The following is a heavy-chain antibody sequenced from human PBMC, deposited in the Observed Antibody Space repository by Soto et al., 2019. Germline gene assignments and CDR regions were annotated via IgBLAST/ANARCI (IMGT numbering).Heavy chain of an antibody. CDR3: ARMATFGSLNGFDP. CDR2: MNSGSGDT. V-gene: IGHV1-8*01. J-gene: IGHJ5*02. CDR1: GYSFTNND. D-gene: IGHD3-16*01. Sequence: ASVKVSCKASGYSFTNNDVSWVLQATGQWLEWMGWMNSGSGDTRYAQKFQVRVNMTRDISIATAYMELSSLRSDDTAIYYWARMATFGSLNGFDPWGQGTLVTVSS.